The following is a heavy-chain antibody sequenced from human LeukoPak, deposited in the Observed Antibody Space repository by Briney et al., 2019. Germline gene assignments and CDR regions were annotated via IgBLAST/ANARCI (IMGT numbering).Heavy chain of an antibody. V-gene: IGHV1-18*01. CDR2: ISAYNGNT. J-gene: IGHJ6*02. CDR1: GGTFTSYG. CDR3: ARNSLHRVGASLDLYYYYGMDV. Sequence: ASVKVSCKASGGTFTSYGISWVRQAPGQGLEWMGWISAYNGNTNYAQKLQGRVTMTTDTSTSTAYMELRSLRSDDTAVYYCARNSLHRVGASLDLYYYYGMDVWGQGTTVTVSS. D-gene: IGHD1-26*01.